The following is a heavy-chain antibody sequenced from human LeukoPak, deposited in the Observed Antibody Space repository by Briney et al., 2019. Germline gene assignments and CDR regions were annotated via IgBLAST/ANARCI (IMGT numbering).Heavy chain of an antibody. D-gene: IGHD3-10*01. CDR2: MNPNSGNT. J-gene: IGHJ5*02. CDR1: GYTFTSYD. V-gene: IGHV1-8*03. CDR3: ARGVLWFGELSNYNWFDP. Sequence: ASVKVSCKASGYTFTSYDINWVRQATGQGLEWMGWMNPNSGNTGYAQKFQGRVTITRNTSISTAYMELSSLRSEDTAVYYCARGVLWFGELSNYNWFDPWGQGTLVTVSS.